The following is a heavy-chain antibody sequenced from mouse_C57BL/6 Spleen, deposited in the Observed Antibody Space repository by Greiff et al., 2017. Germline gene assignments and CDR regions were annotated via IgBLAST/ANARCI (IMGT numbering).Heavy chain of an antibody. Sequence: QVQLKQSGAELVRPGASVTPFCQASGYTFTDYEMHWVKQTSVHGLEWIGALDPESGCTAFNQKLKGPAILPADQSSSPAYMELRSLTSEDSAVYYCTSSLGELRLRFAYWGQGTLVTVSA. D-gene: IGHD3-2*02. CDR3: TSSLGELRLRFAY. CDR1: GYTFTDYE. J-gene: IGHJ3*01. CDR2: LDPESGCT. V-gene: IGHV1-15*01.